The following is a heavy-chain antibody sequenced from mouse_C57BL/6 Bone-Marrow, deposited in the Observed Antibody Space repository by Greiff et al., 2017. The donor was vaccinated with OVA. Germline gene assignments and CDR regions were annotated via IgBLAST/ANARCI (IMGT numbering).Heavy chain of an antibody. Sequence: VQLQQSGPELVKPGASVKMSCKASGYTFTDYNMHWVKQSHGKSLEWIGYINPNNGGTSYNQKFKGKATLTVNKSSSTAYMELRSLTSEDSAVYYCARAIYYGYDGLAWFAYWGQGTLVTVSA. J-gene: IGHJ3*01. V-gene: IGHV1-22*01. D-gene: IGHD2-2*01. CDR3: ARAIYYGYDGLAWFAY. CDR2: INPNNGGT. CDR1: GYTFTDYN.